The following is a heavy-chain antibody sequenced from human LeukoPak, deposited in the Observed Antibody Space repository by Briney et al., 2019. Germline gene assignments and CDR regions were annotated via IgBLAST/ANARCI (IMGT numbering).Heavy chain of an antibody. Sequence: GGSLRLSCAASGFTFSSYSMNWVRQAPGKGLEWVSSISSSSSYIYYADSVKGRFTISRDNAKNSLYLQMNSLRAEDTAVYYCARDSGVSSSFDYWGQGTLVTVTS. CDR3: ARDSGVSSSFDY. CDR2: ISSSSSYI. J-gene: IGHJ4*02. CDR1: GFTFSSYS. V-gene: IGHV3-21*01. D-gene: IGHD6-6*01.